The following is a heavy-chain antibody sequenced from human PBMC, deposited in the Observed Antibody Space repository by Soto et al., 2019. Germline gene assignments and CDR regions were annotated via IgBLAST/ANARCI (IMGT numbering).Heavy chain of an antibody. CDR1: GGTFSSYA. CDR3: ARAESIADVWAIPRQGYYYYYGMDV. D-gene: IGHD6-6*01. V-gene: IGHV1-69*13. J-gene: IGHJ6*02. CDR2: IIPIFGTA. Sequence: GASVKVSCKASGGTFSSYAISWVRQAPGQGLEWMGGIIPIFGTANYAQKFQGRVTITADESTSTAYMELSSLRSEDTAVYYCARAESIADVWAIPRQGYYYYYGMDVWGQGTTVTVSS.